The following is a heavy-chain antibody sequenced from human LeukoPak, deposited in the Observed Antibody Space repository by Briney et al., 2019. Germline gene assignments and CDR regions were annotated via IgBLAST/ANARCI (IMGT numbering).Heavy chain of an antibody. V-gene: IGHV4-34*01. CDR2: INHSGST. D-gene: IGHD3-3*01. J-gene: IGHJ4*02. Sequence: SETLSLTCAVYGGSFSGYYWSWIRQPPGKGLEWIGEINHSGSTNYNPSLKSRVTISVDTSKNQFSLKLSSVTAADTAVYYCARLYDFWSGYPGYFDYWGQGILVTVSS. CDR3: ARLYDFWSGYPGYFDY. CDR1: GGSFSGYY.